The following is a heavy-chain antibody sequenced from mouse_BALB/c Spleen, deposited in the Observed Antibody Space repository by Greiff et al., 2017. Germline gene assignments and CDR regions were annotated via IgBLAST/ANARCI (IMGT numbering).Heavy chain of an antibody. J-gene: IGHJ4*01. CDR2: IYPGDGDT. V-gene: IGHV1-80*01. D-gene: IGHD2-3*01. CDR1: GYAFSSYW. CDR3: ATMDAYYWYAMDY. Sequence: VQLQQSGAELVRPGSSVKISCKASGYAFSSYWMNWVKQRPGQGLEWIGQIYPGDGDTNYNGKFKGKATLTADKSSSTAYMQLSSLTSEDSAVYFCATMDAYYWYAMDYWGQGTSVTVSS.